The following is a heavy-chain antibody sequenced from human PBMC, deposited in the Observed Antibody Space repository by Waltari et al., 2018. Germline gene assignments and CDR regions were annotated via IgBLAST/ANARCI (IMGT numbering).Heavy chain of an antibody. Sequence: QVQLHQWGAGLLKPSETLSLTCGVSGGSFNDYYWTWIRQPPGKGREGIGEIHHSGTTDDNPSLNSRLTMSVDTSKKQISLKMSSVTAADTAVYYCARGDLHYGSSGFFYWGQGALVTVSS. CDR2: IHHSGTT. V-gene: IGHV4-34*01. D-gene: IGHD3-22*01. CDR3: ARGDLHYGSSGFFY. CDR1: GGSFNDYY. J-gene: IGHJ4*02.